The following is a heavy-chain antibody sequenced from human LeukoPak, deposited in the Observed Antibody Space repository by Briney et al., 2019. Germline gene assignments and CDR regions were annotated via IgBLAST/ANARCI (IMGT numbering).Heavy chain of an antibody. V-gene: IGHV4-39*07. CDR2: IYYSGST. Sequence: SETLSLTCTVSGGSISSSSYYWGWIRQPPGKGLEWIGSIYYSGSTYYNPSLKSRVTISVDTSKNQFSLKLSSVTAADTAVYYCARDPDYGDYGELDYWGQGTLVTVSS. D-gene: IGHD4-17*01. CDR1: GGSISSSSYY. CDR3: ARDPDYGDYGELDY. J-gene: IGHJ4*02.